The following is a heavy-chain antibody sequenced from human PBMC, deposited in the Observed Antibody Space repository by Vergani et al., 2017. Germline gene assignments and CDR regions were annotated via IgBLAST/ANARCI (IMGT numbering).Heavy chain of an antibody. V-gene: IGHV1-69*01. CDR1: GGTFSSYA. CDR2: IIPIFGTA. J-gene: IGHJ6*03. Sequence: QVQLVQSGAEVKKPGSSVKVSCKASGGTFSSYAISWVRQAPGQGLEWMGGIIPIFGTANDAQKFQGRVTITADEYTGTAYMELSSLRSEDTAVYYCARAVVVVPAAIHYYYYYMDVWGKGTTVTVSS. D-gene: IGHD2-2*01. CDR3: ARAVVVVPAAIHYYYYYMDV.